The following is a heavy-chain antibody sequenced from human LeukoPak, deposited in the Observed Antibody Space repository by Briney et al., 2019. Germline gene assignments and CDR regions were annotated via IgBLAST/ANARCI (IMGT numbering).Heavy chain of an antibody. CDR2: IIPIFGTA. CDR3: ASAGSWREWELHFDY. J-gene: IGHJ4*02. Sequence: GASVKVSCKASGGTFSSYAISWVRQAPGQGLEWMGGIIPIFGTASYAQKFQGRVTITTDESTSTAYMELSSLRSEDTAVYYCASAGSWREWELHFDYWGQGTLVTVSS. CDR1: GGTFSSYA. V-gene: IGHV1-69*05. D-gene: IGHD1-26*01.